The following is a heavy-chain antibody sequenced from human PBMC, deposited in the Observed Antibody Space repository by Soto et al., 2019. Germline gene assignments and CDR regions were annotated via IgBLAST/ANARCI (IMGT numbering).Heavy chain of an antibody. V-gene: IGHV4-4*07. CDR1: GGSISSYY. D-gene: IGHD6-6*01. J-gene: IGHJ5*02. Sequence: SETLSLTCTVSGGSISSYYWSWIRQPAGKGLEWIGRIYTSGSTNYNPSLKSRVTMSVDTSKNQFSLKLSSVTAADTAVYYCARSVLTYSSSYNWFDPWGKGTLVTVSS. CDR3: ARSVLTYSSSYNWFDP. CDR2: IYTSGST.